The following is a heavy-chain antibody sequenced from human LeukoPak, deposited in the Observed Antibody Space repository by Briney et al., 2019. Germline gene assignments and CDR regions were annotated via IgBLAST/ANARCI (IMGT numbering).Heavy chain of an antibody. CDR2: ISYDGSNK. CDR1: GFTFSSYA. J-gene: IGHJ4*02. CDR3: ARVRSSSSDGDY. Sequence: GGSLRLSCAASGFTFSSYAMHWVRQAPGKGLEWVAVISYDGSNKYYADSVKGRFTISRDNSKNTLYLQMNRLRAEDTAVYYCARVRSSSSDGDYWGQGTLVTVSS. V-gene: IGHV3-30-3*01. D-gene: IGHD6-6*01.